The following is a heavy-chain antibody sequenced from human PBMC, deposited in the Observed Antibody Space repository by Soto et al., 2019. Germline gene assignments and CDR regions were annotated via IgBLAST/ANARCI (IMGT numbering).Heavy chain of an antibody. CDR3: ARDLRFEAYYYYGMDV. Sequence: PGGSLRLSCVASEFIFNTHWMSWVRQAPGKGLEWVASINQDGSAKKYGKSVEGRFTISRDNDKNTLYLQMNSLRVEDTALYYCARDLRFEAYYYYGMDVWGQGTTVTVSS. CDR2: INQDGSAK. V-gene: IGHV3-7*01. CDR1: EFIFNTHW. J-gene: IGHJ6*02.